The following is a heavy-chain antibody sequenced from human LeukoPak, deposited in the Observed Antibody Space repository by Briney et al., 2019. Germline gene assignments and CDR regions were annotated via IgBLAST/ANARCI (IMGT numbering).Heavy chain of an antibody. J-gene: IGHJ4*02. V-gene: IGHV3-21*01. D-gene: IGHD3-22*01. CDR3: ARRGDTSGYYSDY. CDR2: ITSSSSYI. Sequence: GGSLRLSCAASGFTFSSYAMSWVRQAPGKGLEWVASITSSSSYIYYADSAKGRFTISRDNARNSLYLQMNSLRAEDTAFYYCARRGDTSGYYSDYWGQGILVTVSS. CDR1: GFTFSSYA.